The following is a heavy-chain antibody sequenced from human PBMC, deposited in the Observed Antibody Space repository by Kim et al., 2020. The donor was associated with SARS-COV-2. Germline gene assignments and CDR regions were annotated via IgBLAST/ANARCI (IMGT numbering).Heavy chain of an antibody. CDR1: GFTFSSYG. D-gene: IGHD4-4*01. CDR2: ISYDGSNK. Sequence: GGSLRLSCAASGFTFSSYGMHWVRQAPGKGLEWVAVISYDGSNKYYADSVKGRFTISRDNSKNTLYLQMNSLRAEDTAVYYCAKARDDYSNFFDYWGQGT. V-gene: IGHV3-30*18. CDR3: AKARDDYSNFFDY. J-gene: IGHJ4*02.